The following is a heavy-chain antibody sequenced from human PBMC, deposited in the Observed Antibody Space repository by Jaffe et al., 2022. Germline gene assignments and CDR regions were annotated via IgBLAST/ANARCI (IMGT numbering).Heavy chain of an antibody. D-gene: IGHD5-12*01. CDR2: IYYSGST. CDR3: AREGDGYNYGFDY. Sequence: QVQLQESGPGLVKPSETLSLTCTVSGGSISSYYWSWIRQPPGKGLEWIGYIYYSGSTNYNPSLKSRVTISVDTSKNQFSLKLSSVTAADTAVYYCAREGDGYNYGFDYWGQGTLVTVSS. J-gene: IGHJ4*02. CDR1: GGSISSYY. V-gene: IGHV4-59*01.